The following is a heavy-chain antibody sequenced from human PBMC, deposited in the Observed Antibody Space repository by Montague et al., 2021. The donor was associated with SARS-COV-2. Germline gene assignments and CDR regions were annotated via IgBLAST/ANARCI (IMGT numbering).Heavy chain of an antibody. J-gene: IGHJ4*02. V-gene: IGHV4-39*01. CDR2: IYYSGST. Sequence: SETLSLTCTVSGASISSSSYYWGWIRQPPGKGLEWIGSIYYSGSTYYNPSLESRVTISVDTSKNQFSLKLRSVTAADTAVYYCARHGKTRIAMIVVVIGYFDYWGQGTLVTVSS. D-gene: IGHD3-22*01. CDR3: ARHGKTRIAMIVVVIGYFDY. CDR1: GASISSSSYY.